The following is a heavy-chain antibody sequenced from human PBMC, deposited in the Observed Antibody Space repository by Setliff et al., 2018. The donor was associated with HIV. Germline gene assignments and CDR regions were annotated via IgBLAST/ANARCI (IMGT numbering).Heavy chain of an antibody. CDR2: IYHGGST. Sequence: PSETLSLTCAVSGYSISSGYYWGWIRQPPGKGLEWIGSIYHGGSTLYNRSLESRVTISVDTSKNQLSLNLRSATAADTAVYYCARQKDHNFWSGFFIWGQGTLVTVSS. V-gene: IGHV4-38-2*01. J-gene: IGHJ4*02. CDR1: GYSISSGYY. CDR3: ARQKDHNFWSGFFI. D-gene: IGHD3-3*01.